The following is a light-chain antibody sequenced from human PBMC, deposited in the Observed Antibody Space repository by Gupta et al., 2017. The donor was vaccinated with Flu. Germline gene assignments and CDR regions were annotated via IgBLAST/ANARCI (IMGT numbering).Light chain of an antibody. J-gene: IGKJ4*01. CDR2: GAS. CDR3: QQDDNSPIT. V-gene: IGKV3-20*01. CDR1: QSVISND. Sequence: EIVLTQSPGILSLSPGERATLSCRASQSVISNDLAWYQQKPGQAPRLLIYGASNRATGIPDRFSGSGSGTDFTLTINRLEPEDFAVYYCQQDDNSPITFGGGTKVEIK.